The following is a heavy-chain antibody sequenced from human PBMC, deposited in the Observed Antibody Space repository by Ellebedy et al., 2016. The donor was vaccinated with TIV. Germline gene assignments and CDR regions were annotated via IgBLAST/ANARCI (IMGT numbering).Heavy chain of an antibody. CDR2: IIGSGDSK. CDR3: AKVWTGSIDDLMPDLTWIDAFDF. V-gene: IGHV3-23*01. D-gene: IGHD3/OR15-3a*01. Sequence: GGSLRLXXAASGFTFSSYAMTWVRQAPGKGLEWVSVIIGSGDSKYYADSVKGRFTISRDNSKNTLYLQMNSLRAEDTAVYYCAKVWTGSIDDLMPDLTWIDAFDFWGQGTMVTVSS. CDR1: GFTFSSYA. J-gene: IGHJ3*01.